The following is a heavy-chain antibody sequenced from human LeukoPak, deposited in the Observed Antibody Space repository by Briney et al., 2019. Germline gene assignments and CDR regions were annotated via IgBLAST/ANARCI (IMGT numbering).Heavy chain of an antibody. CDR1: GFTFSDYY. D-gene: IGHD4-17*01. V-gene: IGHV3-11*01. Sequence: GGSLRLSCAASGFTFSDYYMSWIRQAPGKGLEGVSYISSSGSTIYYADSVKGRFTISRDNDKTSLYLQMNSLRVEDTALYYCAKDADYGDYGGYFQHWGQGTLVTVSS. CDR2: ISSSGSTI. CDR3: AKDADYGDYGGYFQH. J-gene: IGHJ1*01.